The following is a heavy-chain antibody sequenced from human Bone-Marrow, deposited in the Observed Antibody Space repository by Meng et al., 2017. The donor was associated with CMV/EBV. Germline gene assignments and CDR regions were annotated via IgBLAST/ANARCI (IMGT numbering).Heavy chain of an antibody. Sequence: GGSLRLSCSASGSTFGDYSVTWVRQAPWKGLEWVSYISSSGSTIYYADSVKGRFTISRDNAKNSLYLQMNSLRAEDTAVYYCARDSSTLFWPNYYYYGMDVWGQGTTVTVSS. CDR1: GSTFGDYS. J-gene: IGHJ6*02. CDR2: ISSSGSTI. CDR3: ARDSSTLFWPNYYYYGMDV. D-gene: IGHD3-9*01. V-gene: IGHV3-48*04.